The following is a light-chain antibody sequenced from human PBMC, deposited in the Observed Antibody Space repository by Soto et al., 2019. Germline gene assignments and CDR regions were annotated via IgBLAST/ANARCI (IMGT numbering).Light chain of an antibody. CDR3: QQSYSTPQT. V-gene: IGKV1-39*01. Sequence: DSQMTPSPSPLSASVGDRVPITCRASQSISSYLNWYKQKPGKAPKILIYAASSLQSGVPSRFSGRGAGTDFTLTISSLKPEDFATYYCQQSYSTPQTFGQGTKVDI. J-gene: IGKJ1*01. CDR1: QSISSY. CDR2: AAS.